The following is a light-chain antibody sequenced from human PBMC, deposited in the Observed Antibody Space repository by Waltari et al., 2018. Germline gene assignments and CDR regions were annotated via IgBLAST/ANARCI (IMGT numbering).Light chain of an antibody. CDR3: QQGYTTPLT. Sequence: DIQMTQSPSSLSASIGDRITITCRASQSINSYLSWYQQKPGKAPKLLITGTSNLQSGVPARFSGRGSGTDVTLSISNRQPEDFATYCCQQGYTTPLTFGGGTKVEIK. J-gene: IGKJ4*01. CDR1: QSINSY. V-gene: IGKV1-39*01. CDR2: GTS.